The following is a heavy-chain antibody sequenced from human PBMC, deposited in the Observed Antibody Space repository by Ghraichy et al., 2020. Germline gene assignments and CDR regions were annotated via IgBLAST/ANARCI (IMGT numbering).Heavy chain of an antibody. CDR3: AKDLGSSGWYGNFDY. J-gene: IGHJ4*02. Sequence: GESLNISCAASGFTFSSYAMSWVRQAPGKGLEWVSAISGSGGSTYYADSVKGRFTISRDNSKNTLYLQMNSLRAEDTAVYYCAKDLGSSGWYGNFDYWGQGTLVTVSS. CDR2: ISGSGGST. V-gene: IGHV3-23*01. CDR1: GFTFSSYA. D-gene: IGHD6-19*01.